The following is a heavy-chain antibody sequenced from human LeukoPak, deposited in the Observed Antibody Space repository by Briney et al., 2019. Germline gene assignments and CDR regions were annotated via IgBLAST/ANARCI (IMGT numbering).Heavy chain of an antibody. Sequence: SETLSLTCAVSGGSIRSSNWWSWARQPPGEGLEWIGEIYHSGTTNYNPSLKSRVTMSVDKSKNQFSLKLSSVTAADTAIYYCATYFYGDYASYYFDFWGQGTLVTVSS. V-gene: IGHV4-4*02. CDR1: GGSIRSSNW. J-gene: IGHJ4*02. CDR3: ATYFYGDYASYYFDF. CDR2: IYHSGTT. D-gene: IGHD4-17*01.